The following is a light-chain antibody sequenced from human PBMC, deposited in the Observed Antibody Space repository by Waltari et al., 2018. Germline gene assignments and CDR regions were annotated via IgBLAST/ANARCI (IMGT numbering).Light chain of an antibody. J-gene: IGLJ2*01. V-gene: IGLV3-1*01. CDR1: NLGGKF. CDR3: QAWDSNTVI. Sequence: SYELTQPPSVSVSPGQTASITCSGDNLGGKFASWYQLRAGQSPVLVISQHNQRPSGIPVRFAAAYSGNTATLTISGTQAMDEADYDCQAWDSNTVIFGGGTKRSV. CDR2: QHN.